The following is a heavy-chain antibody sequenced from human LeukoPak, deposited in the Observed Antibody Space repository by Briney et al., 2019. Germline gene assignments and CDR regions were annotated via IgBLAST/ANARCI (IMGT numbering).Heavy chain of an antibody. Sequence: SETLSLTCTVSGGSISSSTYYWGWIRQPPGKGLESIASIYYRGSTYYNLSLKSRVTISADTSKNQFSLRLSSVTAADTAVYYCARHWISSSNNYFDYCGQGTLVAVSS. CDR1: GGSISSSTYY. V-gene: IGHV4-39*01. J-gene: IGHJ4*02. CDR3: ARHWISSSNNYFDY. CDR2: IYYRGST. D-gene: IGHD6-6*01.